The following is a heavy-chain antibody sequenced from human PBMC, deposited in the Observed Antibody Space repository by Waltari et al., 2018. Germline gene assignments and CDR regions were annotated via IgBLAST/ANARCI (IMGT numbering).Heavy chain of an antibody. CDR1: GFTFSGSA. V-gene: IGHV3-73*02. CDR3: TSAYSYAYDPYGMDV. Sequence: EVQLVESGGGLVQPGGSLKLSCAASGFTFSGSAMHWVRQASGKGVEGVCRSRSKVNSYAKTYAASVKGRFTISRDDSKNTAYLQMNSLKREDTAVYYCTSAYSYAYDPYGMDVWGRGTTVTVSS. CDR2: SRSKVNSYAK. J-gene: IGHJ6*02. D-gene: IGHD5-18*01.